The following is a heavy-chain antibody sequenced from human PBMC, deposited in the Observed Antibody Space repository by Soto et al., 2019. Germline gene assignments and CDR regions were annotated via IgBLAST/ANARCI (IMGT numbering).Heavy chain of an antibody. V-gene: IGHV3-33*01. CDR3: ARDAYYDFLTGYRGDYYGMDV. CDR2: IWYDGSNK. Sequence: PGGSLRLSCAASGFTFSSYGMHWVRQAPGKGLEWVAVIWYDGSNKYYADSVKGRFTISRDNSKNTLYLQMNSLRAEDTAVYYCARDAYYDFLTGYRGDYYGMDVWGQGTTVTVSS. CDR1: GFTFSSYG. J-gene: IGHJ6*02. D-gene: IGHD3-9*01.